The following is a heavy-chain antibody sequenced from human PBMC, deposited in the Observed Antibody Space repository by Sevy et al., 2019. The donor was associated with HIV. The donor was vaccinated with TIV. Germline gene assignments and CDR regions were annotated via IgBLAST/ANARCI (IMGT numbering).Heavy chain of an antibody. CDR2: ISNDGTKE. CDR1: GFTFKNWG. J-gene: IGHJ4*02. V-gene: IGHV3-30*18. CDR3: AKAVDTMGFYLDH. Sequence: GGSLRLSCAASGFTFKNWGMHWVRQAPGKGLEWVTIISNDGTKELYADSVKGRFTISRDNSKNTLYLQMNNLRPEDTAVYYRAKAVDTMGFYLDHWGQGTLVTVSS. D-gene: IGHD3-10*01.